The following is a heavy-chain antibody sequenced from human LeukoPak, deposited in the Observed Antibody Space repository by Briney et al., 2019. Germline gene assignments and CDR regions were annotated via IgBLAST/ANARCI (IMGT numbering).Heavy chain of an antibody. CDR2: ISSNGSTI. CDR1: GFTFSSYE. Sequence: PGGSLRLSCAASGFTFSSYEMNWVRQAPGKGLEWVSYISSNGSTIYYADSVKGRFTISRDNAKNSLYLQMNSLRAEDTAVYYCARASAVAGSFDYWGQGTLVTVSS. D-gene: IGHD6-19*01. V-gene: IGHV3-48*03. CDR3: ARASAVAGSFDY. J-gene: IGHJ4*02.